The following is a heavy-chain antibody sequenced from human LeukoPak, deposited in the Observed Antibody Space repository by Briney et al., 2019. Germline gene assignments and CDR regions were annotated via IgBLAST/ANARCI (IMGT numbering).Heavy chain of an antibody. CDR2: ISGSGGST. D-gene: IGHD4-17*01. J-gene: IGHJ4*02. CDR1: GFTFSSYG. Sequence: PGGSLRLSCAASGFTFSSYGMSWVRQAPGKGLEWVSAISGSGGSTYYADSVKGRFTISRDNSKNTLYLQMNSLRAEDTAVYYCAKDSSYTKDMLRCLHYWGQGTLVTVSS. V-gene: IGHV3-23*01. CDR3: AKDSSYTKDMLRCLHY.